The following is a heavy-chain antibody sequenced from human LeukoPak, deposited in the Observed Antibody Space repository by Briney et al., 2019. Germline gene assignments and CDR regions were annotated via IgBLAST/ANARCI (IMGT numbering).Heavy chain of an antibody. J-gene: IGHJ4*02. CDR1: GFTFSSYS. D-gene: IGHD6-13*01. CDR2: ISSSSSYI. Sequence: GGSLRLSCAASGFTFSSYSMNWVRQAPGKGLEWVSSISSSSSYIYYADSVKGRFTISRDNAKSTLYLQMNSLRAEDTALYYCAREFIAAAVNYFDYWGQGTLVTVSS. V-gene: IGHV3-21*04. CDR3: AREFIAAAVNYFDY.